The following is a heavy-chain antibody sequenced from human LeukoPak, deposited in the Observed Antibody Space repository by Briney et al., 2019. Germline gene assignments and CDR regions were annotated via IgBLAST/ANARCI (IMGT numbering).Heavy chain of an antibody. CDR2: IIPIFGTA. CDR3: ARVIRSGWCFGY. CDR1: GGTFSSYA. J-gene: IGHJ4*02. Sequence: SVKVSCKASGGTFSSYAISWVRQAPGQGLEWMGGIIPIFGTANYAQKFQGRVTITADESTSTAYMELSSLRSEDTAVYYCARVIRSGWCFGYWGQGTLVTVSS. V-gene: IGHV1-69*01. D-gene: IGHD6-19*01.